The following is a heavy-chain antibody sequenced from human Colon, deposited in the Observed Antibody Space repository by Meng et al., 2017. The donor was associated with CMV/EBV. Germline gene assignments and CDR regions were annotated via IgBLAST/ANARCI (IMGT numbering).Heavy chain of an antibody. CDR2: IKQDGSEK. J-gene: IGHJ6*02. Sequence: GESLKISCAASGFTFCTFWMSWVRQAPGKGLEWVANIKQDGSEKHYVDSVEGRFTISRDNAKNSLYLQMDSLRADDTAVYYCARDQEWELLQANYGMDVWGQGTTVTVS. V-gene: IGHV3-7*01. CDR3: ARDQEWELLQANYGMDV. CDR1: GFTFCTFW. D-gene: IGHD1-26*01.